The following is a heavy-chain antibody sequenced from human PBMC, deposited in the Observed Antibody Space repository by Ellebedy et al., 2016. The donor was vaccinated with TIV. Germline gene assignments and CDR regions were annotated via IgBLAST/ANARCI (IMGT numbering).Heavy chain of an antibody. Sequence: ASVKVSCKASGYTFTGYYMHWVRQAPGQGLEWMGWINPNSGGTNYAQKFQGRVTMTRDTSISTAYMELSRLRSDDTAVYYCARVAGGEVHRYDSSGYYIGYWGQGTLVTVSS. CDR3: ARVAGGEVHRYDSSGYYIGY. J-gene: IGHJ4*02. V-gene: IGHV1-2*02. CDR1: GYTFTGYY. D-gene: IGHD3-22*01. CDR2: INPNSGGT.